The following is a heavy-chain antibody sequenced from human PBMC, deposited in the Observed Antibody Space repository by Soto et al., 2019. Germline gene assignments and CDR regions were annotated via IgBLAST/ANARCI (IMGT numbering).Heavy chain of an antibody. CDR2: IDPGDSDT. CDR3: ARHNRYSSTWFEGWFDP. V-gene: IGHV5-51*03. D-gene: IGHD6-13*01. J-gene: IGHJ5*02. CDR1: GYSFTNYW. Sequence: EVQLVQSGAEVKKAGESLKISCQGSGYSFTNYWVGWVRQIPGRGLEWMGIIDPGDSDTRYSPFFQGQVTISADKSISTADLKRSSLKASDTAMYYCARHNRYSSTWFEGWFDPWGQGTLVTVSS.